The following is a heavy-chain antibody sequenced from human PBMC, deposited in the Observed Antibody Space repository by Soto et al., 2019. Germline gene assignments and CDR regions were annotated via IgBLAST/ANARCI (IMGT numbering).Heavy chain of an antibody. V-gene: IGHV1-2*02. CDR1: GYSLTAHY. CDR3: RRGGYNCACDY. Sequence: QVQLVQSGAEVKEPGASVKVSCQASGYSLTAHYIHWVRQAPGLGFEWMGWINPTSGATTFAQKCQGRVTSTRDTSIGTAYKELSRLTSDDTAVYYCRRGGYNCACDYWGQGTLVTVSS. CDR2: INPTSGAT. D-gene: IGHD5-18*01. J-gene: IGHJ4*02.